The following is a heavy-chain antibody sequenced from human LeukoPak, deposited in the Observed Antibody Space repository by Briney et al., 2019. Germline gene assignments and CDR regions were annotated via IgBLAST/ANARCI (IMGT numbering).Heavy chain of an antibody. CDR3: ARDYGGPHYFDY. D-gene: IGHD2-15*01. V-gene: IGHV3-21*01. CDR1: GFTFSSHD. Sequence: PGGSLRLSCAASGFTFSSHDMKWVRQAPGKGLEWVSSITTATSSYIYYADSVKGRFTISRDDAKNSLYLQMDSLRAEDTAVYYCARDYGGPHYFDYWGRGTLVTVSS. CDR2: ITTATSSYI. J-gene: IGHJ4*02.